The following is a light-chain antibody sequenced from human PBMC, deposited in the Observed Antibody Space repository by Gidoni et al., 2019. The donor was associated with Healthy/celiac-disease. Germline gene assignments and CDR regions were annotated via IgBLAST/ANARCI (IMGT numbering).Light chain of an antibody. CDR3: QQYNNWPPT. J-gene: IGKJ4*01. Sequence: EIVMTQSPATLSVSPGERATLSCRASQSVNSNLAWYQQKPVQAPRLLIYGASTRATGIPARFSGSGSGTEFTLTISSLQSEDFAVYFCQQYNNWPPTFGGGTKVEIK. CDR1: QSVNSN. V-gene: IGKV3-15*01. CDR2: GAS.